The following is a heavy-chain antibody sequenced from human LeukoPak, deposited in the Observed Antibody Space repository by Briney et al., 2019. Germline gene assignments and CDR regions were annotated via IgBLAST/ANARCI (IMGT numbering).Heavy chain of an antibody. CDR2: IYPGDSDT. V-gene: IGHV5-51*01. CDR3: ARRVAVAGHLYWYFDL. J-gene: IGHJ2*01. D-gene: IGHD6-19*01. Sequence: KDGESLNISCKGSGYSFTSYWIGRVRQMPGKGLEWMGIIYPGDSDTRYSPSFQGQVTISADKSISTAYLQWSSLKASDTAMYYCARRVAVAGHLYWYFDLWGRGTLVTVSS. CDR1: GYSFTSYW.